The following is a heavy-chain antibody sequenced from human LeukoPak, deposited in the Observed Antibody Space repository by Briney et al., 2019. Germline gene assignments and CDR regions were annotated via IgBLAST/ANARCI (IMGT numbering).Heavy chain of an antibody. J-gene: IGHJ4*02. V-gene: IGHV1-2*02. D-gene: IGHD2-2*01. CDR2: INPNSGGT. CDR1: GYTFTGYY. Sequence: GASVKVSCKASGYTFTGYYMHWVRQAPGQGLEWMGWINPNSGGTNYAQKFQGRVTMTRDTSISTAYMELSRLRSCDTAVYYCARLVPAATQNFEYWGQGTVVTVSS. CDR3: ARLVPAATQNFEY.